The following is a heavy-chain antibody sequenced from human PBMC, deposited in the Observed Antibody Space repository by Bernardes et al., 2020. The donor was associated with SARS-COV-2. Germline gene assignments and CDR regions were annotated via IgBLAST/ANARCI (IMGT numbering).Heavy chain of an antibody. CDR1: GFTFSSFG. CDR2: VWYDGSDK. Sequence: GSLRLSCAASGFTFSSFGMHWVRQAPGKGLEWVAIVWYDGSDKYYADSVKGRFTISRANSKKTLYLQMNSLRAEDTAVYYCARDIDYYGSGRGMDGWGQGTAVTVSS. D-gene: IGHD3-10*01. CDR3: ARDIDYYGSGRGMDG. J-gene: IGHJ6*02. V-gene: IGHV3-33*08.